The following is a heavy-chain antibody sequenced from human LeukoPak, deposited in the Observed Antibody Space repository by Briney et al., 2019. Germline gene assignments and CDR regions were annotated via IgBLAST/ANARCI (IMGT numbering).Heavy chain of an antibody. CDR3: AREGRTRVPLY. D-gene: IGHD5/OR15-5a*01. J-gene: IGHJ4*02. CDR1: GGSFSGYY. V-gene: IGHV4-34*01. CDR2: INHRGST. Sequence: SETLSLTCAVYGGSFSGYYWSWIRQPPGKGLEWIGEINHRGSTNYNPSLKSRVTISVDTSKNQFSLKLSSVTAADTAVYYCAREGRTRVPLYWGQGTLVTVSS.